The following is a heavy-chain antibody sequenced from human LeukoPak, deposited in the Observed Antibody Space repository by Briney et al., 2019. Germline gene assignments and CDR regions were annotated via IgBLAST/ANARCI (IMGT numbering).Heavy chain of an antibody. Sequence: GGSLRLSCEASGFTFNRYAMSWVRQAQGKGLEWVSTISHTGAGTYYADSVRGRFTVSRDNSHSTLYLQMNSLRDEDTAVYFCAKTPDVVIEVVGTTFDSWGRGTLVTVS. CDR1: GFTFNRYA. D-gene: IGHD6-19*01. CDR2: ISHTGAGT. J-gene: IGHJ4*02. V-gene: IGHV3-23*01. CDR3: AKTPDVVIEVVGTTFDS.